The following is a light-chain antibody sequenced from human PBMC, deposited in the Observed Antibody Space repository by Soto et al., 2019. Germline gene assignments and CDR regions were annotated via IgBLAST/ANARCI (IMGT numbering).Light chain of an antibody. CDR1: NSDLGAGYD. J-gene: IGLJ3*02. CDR3: QSFDTNMNAV. V-gene: IGLV1-40*01. Sequence: QSVLTQPPSVSGAPGQRVTISCTGSNSDLGAGYDVHWYQQIPGKIPKLLIYGNIDRASGVPDRFSGSKSGTSASLAITGLQAEDEADYYCQSFDTNMNAVFGGGTKVTVL. CDR2: GNI.